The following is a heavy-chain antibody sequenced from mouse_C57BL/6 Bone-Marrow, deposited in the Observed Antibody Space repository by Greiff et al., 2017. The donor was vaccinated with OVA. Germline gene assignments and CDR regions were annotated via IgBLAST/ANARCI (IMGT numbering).Heavy chain of an antibody. CDR1: GYPFTSYD. D-gene: IGHD1-1*01. V-gene: IGHV1-85*01. CDR3: AIFITTVVADY. Sequence: QVQLQQSGPELVKPGASVKLSCKASGYPFTSYDINWVKQRPGQGLEWIGWIYPRDGSTQYNEKFKGKATLTVDTSSSTAYMELHSLTSEDSAVYFCAIFITTVVADYWGQGTTLTVSS. J-gene: IGHJ2*01. CDR2: IYPRDGST.